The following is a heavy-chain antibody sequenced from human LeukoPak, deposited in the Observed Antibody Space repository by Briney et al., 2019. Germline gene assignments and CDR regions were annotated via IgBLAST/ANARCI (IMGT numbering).Heavy chain of an antibody. J-gene: IGHJ4*02. CDR3: ARDRRTMTTCDY. V-gene: IGHV3-21*01. D-gene: IGHD4-17*01. CDR1: GFTFSSYT. CDR2: ISNSSSYI. Sequence: GGSLRLSCAASGFTFSSYTMNWVRQAPGKGLEWVSSISNSSSYIYYADSVRSRFTNSRDNAKNSLYLQMNSLRAEDTAVYYCARDRRTMTTCDYWGQGSLVTVSS.